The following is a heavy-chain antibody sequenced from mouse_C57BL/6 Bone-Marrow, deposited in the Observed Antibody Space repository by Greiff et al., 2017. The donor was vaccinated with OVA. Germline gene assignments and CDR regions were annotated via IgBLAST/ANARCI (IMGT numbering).Heavy chain of an antibody. D-gene: IGHD2-2*01. J-gene: IGHJ4*01. Sequence: VKLMESGAELVRPGTSVKMSCKASGYTFTNYWIGWAKQRPGHGLEWIGDIYPGGGYTNYNEKFKGKATLTADKSSSTAYMQFSSLTSEDSAIYYCARWGYGYYYAMDYWGQGTSVTVSS. CDR1: GYTFTNYW. CDR3: ARWGYGYYYAMDY. V-gene: IGHV1-63*01. CDR2: IYPGGGYT.